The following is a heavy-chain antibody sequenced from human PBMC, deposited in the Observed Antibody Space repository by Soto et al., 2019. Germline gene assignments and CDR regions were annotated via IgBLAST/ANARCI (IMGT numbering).Heavy chain of an antibody. J-gene: IGHJ6*02. CDR3: ARHANAPDV. D-gene: IGHD2-2*01. V-gene: IGHV4-39*01. CDR1: GGSISSSSYY. CDR2: IYYSGST. Sequence: SETLSLTCTVSGGSISSSSYYWGWIRQPPGKGLEWIGSIYYSGSTYYNPSLKSRVTISVDASKNQFSLKLSSVTAADTAVYYCARHANAPDVWGQGTTVTVSS.